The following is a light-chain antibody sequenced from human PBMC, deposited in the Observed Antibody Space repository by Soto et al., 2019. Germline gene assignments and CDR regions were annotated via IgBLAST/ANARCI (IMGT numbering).Light chain of an antibody. CDR2: RNN. J-gene: IGLJ1*01. CDR1: SSNIGTNY. Sequence: VLTQPPSASGTPGQRVTISCSGSSSNIGTNYVYWYQQLPGTAPKLLIYRNNQRPSGVPDRFSGSKSGTSASLAISGLRSEDEADYYCAAWDDRLRGLYVFGIGTKVIV. CDR3: AAWDDRLRGLYV. V-gene: IGLV1-47*01.